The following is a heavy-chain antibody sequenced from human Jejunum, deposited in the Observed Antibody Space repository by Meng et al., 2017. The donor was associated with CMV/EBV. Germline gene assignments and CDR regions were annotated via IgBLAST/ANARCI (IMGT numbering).Heavy chain of an antibody. CDR2: ISYNGRT. Sequence: SSDSISSSASSGGSLRQPPGTGLDWIGNISYNGRTYYSPSLKRRVTISMDTSKNQFSLKLSSVTAADTAVYFCAREGYRGGAFDIWDQGTRVTVSS. D-gene: IGHD5-18*01. CDR3: AREGYRGGAFDI. CDR1: SDSISSSASS. J-gene: IGHJ3*02. V-gene: IGHV4-39*07.